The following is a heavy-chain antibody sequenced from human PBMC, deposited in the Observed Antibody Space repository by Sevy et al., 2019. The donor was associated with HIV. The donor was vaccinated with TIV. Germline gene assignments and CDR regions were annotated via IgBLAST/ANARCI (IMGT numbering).Heavy chain of an antibody. CDR1: GFTFSSYS. Sequence: GESLKISCAASGFTFSSYSMNWVRQAPGKGLEWVSSISSSSSYIYYADSVKGRFTISRDNAKNSLYLQMNSLRAEDTAVYYCARDTQPYYYDSSGYPIYYFDYWGQGTLVTVSS. J-gene: IGHJ4*02. CDR2: ISSSSSYI. V-gene: IGHV3-21*01. CDR3: ARDTQPYYYDSSGYPIYYFDY. D-gene: IGHD3-22*01.